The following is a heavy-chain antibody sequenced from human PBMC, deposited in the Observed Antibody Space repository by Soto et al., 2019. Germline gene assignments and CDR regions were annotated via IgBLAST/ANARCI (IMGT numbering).Heavy chain of an antibody. V-gene: IGHV4-34*01. CDR2: IHRRGST. CDR3: ARGLRLGGITMVRGNDYYYYVMDV. Sequence: SETLSLTWAVSGGSLSGYYWRCIRQPPGKGLEWIGVIHRRGSTDHSPPLKRRVTISVVTCQSHSSLKLSSVAAAHTAVYYCARGLRLGGITMVRGNDYYYYVMDVWSQGTTVAVSS. CDR1: GGSLSGYY. D-gene: IGHD3-10*01. J-gene: IGHJ6*02.